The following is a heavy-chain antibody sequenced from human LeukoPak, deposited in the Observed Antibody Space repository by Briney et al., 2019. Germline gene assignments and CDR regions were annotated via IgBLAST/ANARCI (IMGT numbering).Heavy chain of an antibody. Sequence: ASVKVSCKASGYTFTGYYMHWVRQAPGQGLEWMGRINPNSGGTNYAQNFQGRVTMTRNTSISTAYMELSRLRSDDTAVYFCARDGLVRLKVLLWSGELNNWGQGTLVTVSS. CDR3: ARDGLVRLKVLLWSGELNN. D-gene: IGHD3-10*01. J-gene: IGHJ4*02. V-gene: IGHV1-2*06. CDR1: GYTFTGYY. CDR2: INPNSGGT.